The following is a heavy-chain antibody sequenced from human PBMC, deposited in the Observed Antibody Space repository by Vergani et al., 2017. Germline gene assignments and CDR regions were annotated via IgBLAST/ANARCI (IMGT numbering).Heavy chain of an antibody. Sequence: QVQLVQSGAEVKKPGASVKVSCKVSGSTLTELSMHWVRQAPGKGLEWMGGFDPEDGETIYAQKFQGRVTMTEDTSTDTAYMELSSLRSEETAVYYCATDADRGPRDYYYYYMDVWGKGTTVTVSS. V-gene: IGHV1-24*01. CDR2: FDPEDGET. J-gene: IGHJ6*03. CDR3: ATDADRGPRDYYYYYMDV. D-gene: IGHD5-12*01. CDR1: GSTLTELS.